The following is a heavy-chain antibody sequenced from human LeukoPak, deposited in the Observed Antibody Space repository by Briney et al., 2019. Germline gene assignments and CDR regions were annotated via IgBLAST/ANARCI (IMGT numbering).Heavy chain of an antibody. V-gene: IGHV1-69*04. CDR3: ARDTTYCSSTSCYLGWFDP. J-gene: IGHJ5*02. D-gene: IGHD2-2*01. Sequence: GSSVKVSCKASGGTFSSYAISWVRQAPGQGLEWMGRIIPIFGIANYAQKFQGRVTITADKSTSTAYMELSSLRSEDTAVYYCARDTTYCSSTSCYLGWFDPWGQGTLVTVSS. CDR1: GGTFSSYA. CDR2: IIPIFGIA.